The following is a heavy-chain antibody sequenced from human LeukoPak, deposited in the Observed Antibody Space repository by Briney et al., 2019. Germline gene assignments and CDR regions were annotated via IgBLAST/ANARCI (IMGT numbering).Heavy chain of an antibody. Sequence: GESLKISCKGSGYRFTSFWIGWVRQMPGKGLGWMGIIYPGDSDTRYSPSFQGQVTISADKSISTAYLQWSSLKASDTAMYYCARHPQQYGDYLSAYYFDYWGQGTLVTVSS. CDR3: ARHPQQYGDYLSAYYFDY. D-gene: IGHD4-17*01. V-gene: IGHV5-51*01. J-gene: IGHJ4*02. CDR1: GYRFTSFW. CDR2: IYPGDSDT.